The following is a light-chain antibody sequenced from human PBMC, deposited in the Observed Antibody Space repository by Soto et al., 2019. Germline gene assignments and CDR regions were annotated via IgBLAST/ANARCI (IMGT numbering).Light chain of an antibody. CDR1: QSFISH. CDR2: DAS. V-gene: IGKV3-11*01. Sequence: EIVLTQSPGILSLSPGERATLSCRASQSFISHLAWFQQRPGQAPRLLIYDASNRATGIPARFSGRGSGTDFTLTISSLEPEDFAVYYCQQRSSAITFGQGTRLEIK. J-gene: IGKJ5*01. CDR3: QQRSSAIT.